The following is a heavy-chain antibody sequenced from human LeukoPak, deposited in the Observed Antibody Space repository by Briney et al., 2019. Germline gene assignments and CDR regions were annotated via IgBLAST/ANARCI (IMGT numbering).Heavy chain of an antibody. D-gene: IGHD2-21*01. J-gene: IGHJ4*02. V-gene: IGHV1-2*02. CDR1: GYTFTGYY. Sequence: ASVKVSCKASGYTFTGYYIHWVRQAPGQGLEWMGWINPKNGGTNYAQKFQGRVTMTSDTSISTAYMELSGLRSDDTAVYYCANLGEMNDYWGQGTLVTVSS. CDR2: INPKNGGT. CDR3: ANLGEMNDY.